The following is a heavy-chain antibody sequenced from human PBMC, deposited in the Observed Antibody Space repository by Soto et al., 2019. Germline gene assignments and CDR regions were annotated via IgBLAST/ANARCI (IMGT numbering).Heavy chain of an antibody. V-gene: IGHV4-59*01. CDR3: ARISITMVRGVSNNWFDP. Sequence: ETLSLTCTVSGGSISSYYWSWIRQPPGKGLEWIGYIYYSGSTNYNPSLKSRVTISVDTSKNQFSLKLSSVTAADTAVYYCARISITMVRGVSNNWFDPWGQGTLVTVSS. D-gene: IGHD3-10*01. CDR1: GGSISSYY. CDR2: IYYSGST. J-gene: IGHJ5*02.